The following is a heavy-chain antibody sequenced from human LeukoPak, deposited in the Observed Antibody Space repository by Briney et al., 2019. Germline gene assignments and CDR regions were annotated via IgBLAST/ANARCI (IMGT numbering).Heavy chain of an antibody. CDR2: IIPILGIA. Sequence: SVKVSCKASGGTFSSYAISWVRQAPGQGLEWMGRIIPILGIANYAQKFQGRVTITADKSTSTAYMELSSLRSEDTAVYYCARDQSDYYFDYWGQGTLVTVSS. CDR3: ARDQSDYYFDY. CDR1: GGTFSSYA. J-gene: IGHJ4*02. V-gene: IGHV1-69*04.